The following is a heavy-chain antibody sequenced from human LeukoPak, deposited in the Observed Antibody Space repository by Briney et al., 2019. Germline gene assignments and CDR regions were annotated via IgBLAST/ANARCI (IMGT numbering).Heavy chain of an antibody. V-gene: IGHV3-33*01. D-gene: IGHD6-19*01. J-gene: IGHJ1*01. CDR3: ARDPSLAIAVAGSYFHH. CDR2: IWYDGGNK. Sequence: GRSLRLSCAASGFTFVSYGMHWVRQAPGKGLEWVAGIWYDGGNKYYADSVKGRFTISRDNSKNTLYLQMNSLRAEDTAVYYCARDPSLAIAVAGSYFHHWGQGTLVTVSS. CDR1: GFTFVSYG.